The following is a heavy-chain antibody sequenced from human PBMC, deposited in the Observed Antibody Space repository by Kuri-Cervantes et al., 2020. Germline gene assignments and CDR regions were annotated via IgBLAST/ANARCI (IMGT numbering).Heavy chain of an antibody. Sequence: SETLSLTCTVSGGSISSSSYYWGWIRQPPGKGLEWIGSIYHGGSSYCNPSLKSRVTISVDTSKNQFSLKLTSVTATDTAMYYCARPRNSRDHWFDPWGQGTLVTVSS. J-gene: IGHJ5*02. CDR2: IYHGGSS. V-gene: IGHV4-39*01. CDR3: ARPRNSRDHWFDP. CDR1: GGSISSSSYY. D-gene: IGHD2-21*01.